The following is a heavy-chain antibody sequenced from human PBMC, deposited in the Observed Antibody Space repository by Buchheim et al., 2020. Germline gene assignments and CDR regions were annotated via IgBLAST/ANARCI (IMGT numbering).Heavy chain of an antibody. V-gene: IGHV3-33*01. J-gene: IGHJ6*02. CDR2: IWYDGTIK. CDR1: GFTFSSHG. Sequence: QVQLVESGGGVVQPGRSLRLSCAASGFTFSSHGMHWVRQAPGKGLKWVAVIWYDGTIKYYADSVKGRFTISRDNSKNTLYLQMNSLRSEDTAVYYCARDGGNYDYYGMDVWGQGTT. D-gene: IGHD1-26*01. CDR3: ARDGGNYDYYGMDV.